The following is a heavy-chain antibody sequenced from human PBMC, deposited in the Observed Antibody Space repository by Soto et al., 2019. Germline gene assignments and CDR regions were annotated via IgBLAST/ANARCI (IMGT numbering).Heavy chain of an antibody. V-gene: IGHV3-74*01. Sequence: GGSLRLSCAASGFTFSNYRMHWVRQAPGKGLVWVSSINSDGSTNYADSVKGRFTISRDNAKNTLYLQMNSLRVEDATIYYCTRDRDGLAYWGQGTLVTVSS. CDR1: GFTFSNYR. J-gene: IGHJ4*02. CDR2: INSDGST. CDR3: TRDRDGLAY.